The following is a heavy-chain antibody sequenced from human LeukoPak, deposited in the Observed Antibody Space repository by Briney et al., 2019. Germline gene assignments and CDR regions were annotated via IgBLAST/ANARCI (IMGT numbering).Heavy chain of an antibody. Sequence: SETPSLTCTVSGDSISSYYWSWIRQPPGKGLEWIGYIYTSGGTNYIPSLKGRVTISIDTSKNQFSLKLSSVTAADSAVYYCARLTRLSTSPDRYYLDYWGQGTLVTVSS. V-gene: IGHV4-4*09. D-gene: IGHD6-6*01. J-gene: IGHJ4*02. CDR1: GDSISSYY. CDR2: IYTSGGT. CDR3: ARLTRLSTSPDRYYLDY.